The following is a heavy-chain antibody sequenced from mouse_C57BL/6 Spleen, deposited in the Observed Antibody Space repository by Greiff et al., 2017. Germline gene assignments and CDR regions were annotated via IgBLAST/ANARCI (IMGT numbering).Heavy chain of an antibody. J-gene: IGHJ2*01. D-gene: IGHD1-1*01. CDR3: ARRTVVATDYFDY. Sequence: QVQLQQPGAELVKPGASVKLSCKASGYTFTSYWMHWVKQRPGQGLEWIGMIHPNSGSTNYNEKFKSKATLTVDKSSTTDYLQLSSLTSEDSAVYYCARRTVVATDYFDYWGQGTTLTVSS. CDR1: GYTFTSYW. CDR2: IHPNSGST. V-gene: IGHV1-64*01.